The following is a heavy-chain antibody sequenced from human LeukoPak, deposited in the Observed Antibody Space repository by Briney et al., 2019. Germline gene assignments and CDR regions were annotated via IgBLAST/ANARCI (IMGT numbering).Heavy chain of an antibody. J-gene: IGHJ4*02. Sequence: GGSLGLSCAASGFTFSSYDMHWVRQATGKGLEWVSAIGTAGDTYYPGSVKGRFTISRENAKNSLYLQMNSLRAGDTAVYYCARGKYFYDSSGYYDYWGQGTLVTVSS. D-gene: IGHD3-22*01. CDR3: ARGKYFYDSSGYYDY. V-gene: IGHV3-13*01. CDR1: GFTFSSYD. CDR2: IGTAGDT.